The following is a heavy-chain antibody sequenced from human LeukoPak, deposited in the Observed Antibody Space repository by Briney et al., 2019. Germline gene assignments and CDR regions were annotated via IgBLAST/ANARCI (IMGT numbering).Heavy chain of an antibody. D-gene: IGHD6-13*01. CDR3: ARLETQGIAAAGAYYYYYYMDV. CDR2: IYPGDSDT. J-gene: IGHJ6*03. CDR1: GYSFTSYW. V-gene: IGHV5-51*01. Sequence: PGESLKISCKGSGYSFTSYWIGWVRQMPGKGLEWMGIIYPGDSDTRYSPSFQGQVTISADKSISTAYLQWSSLKASDTAMYYCARLETQGIAAAGAYYYYYYMDVWGKGTTVTVSS.